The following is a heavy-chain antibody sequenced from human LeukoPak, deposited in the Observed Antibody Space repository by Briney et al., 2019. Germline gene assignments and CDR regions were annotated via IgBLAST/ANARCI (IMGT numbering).Heavy chain of an antibody. CDR2: ISAYNGNT. CDR1: GYTFTSYG. Sequence: ASVKVSCKASGYTFTSYGISWVRQAPGQGLEWMGWISAYNGNTNYAQKLQGRVAMTTDTSTSTAYMELRSLRSDDTAVYYCARDHSGAYYYDSSGRFDYWGQGTLVTVSS. CDR3: ARDHSGAYYYDSSGRFDY. D-gene: IGHD3-22*01. J-gene: IGHJ4*02. V-gene: IGHV1-18*01.